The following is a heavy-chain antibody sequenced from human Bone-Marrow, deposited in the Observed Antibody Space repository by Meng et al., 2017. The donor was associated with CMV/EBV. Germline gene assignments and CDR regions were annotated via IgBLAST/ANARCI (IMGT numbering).Heavy chain of an antibody. Sequence: ASVKVSCKASGYTFTGYYMHWVRQAPGQGLEWMGWINPNSGGTNYAQKFQGRVTMTRDTSISTAYMELSRLRSDDTAVYYCARGEEIQLWFPTVDYWGQRTLVTVSS. D-gene: IGHD5-18*01. V-gene: IGHV1-2*02. J-gene: IGHJ4*02. CDR2: INPNSGGT. CDR1: GYTFTGYY. CDR3: ARGEEIQLWFPTVDY.